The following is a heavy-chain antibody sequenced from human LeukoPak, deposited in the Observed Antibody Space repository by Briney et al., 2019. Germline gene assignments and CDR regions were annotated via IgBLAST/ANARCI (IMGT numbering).Heavy chain of an antibody. Sequence: GGSLRLSCVASGFTFSDYYMSWIRQAPGKGLEWVSYISSSGSTIYYADSVKGRFTISRDNAKNSLYLQMNSLRAEDTAVYYCARVSANGYNHDAFDIWGQGTMVTVSS. J-gene: IGHJ3*02. V-gene: IGHV3-11*01. CDR3: ARVSANGYNHDAFDI. CDR1: GFTFSDYY. CDR2: ISSSGSTI. D-gene: IGHD5-24*01.